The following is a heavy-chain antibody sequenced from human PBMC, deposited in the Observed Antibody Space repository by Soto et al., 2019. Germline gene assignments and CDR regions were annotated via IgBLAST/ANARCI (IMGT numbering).Heavy chain of an antibody. CDR2: SSSSDTYK. D-gene: IGHD3-10*01. CDR1: GFTLSSYS. V-gene: IGHV3-21*01. Sequence: EVQLVESGGGPVKPGGSLRLSCAVSGFTLSSYSMNWVRQAPVKGLEWVSSSSSSDTYKYYADSVKGRFTISRDNAKNSLYLQMNSLRAEDTAVYYCARDGSGSYYANLDFWGQGTLVTVSS. CDR3: ARDGSGSYYANLDF. J-gene: IGHJ4*02.